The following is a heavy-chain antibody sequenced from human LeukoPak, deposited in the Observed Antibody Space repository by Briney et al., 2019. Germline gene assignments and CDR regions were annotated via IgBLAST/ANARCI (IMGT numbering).Heavy chain of an antibody. CDR2: IIPIFGTA. CDR3: ARDLGSCKLGP. D-gene: IGHD6-6*01. J-gene: IGHJ5*02. V-gene: IGHV1-69*05. Sequence: SVKVSCKASGGTFSSHAISWVRQAPGQGLEWMGRIIPIFGTANYAQKLQGRVTITTDESTSTAYMELSSLRSEDTAVYYCARDLGSCKLGPWGQGTLVTVSS. CDR1: GGTFSSHA.